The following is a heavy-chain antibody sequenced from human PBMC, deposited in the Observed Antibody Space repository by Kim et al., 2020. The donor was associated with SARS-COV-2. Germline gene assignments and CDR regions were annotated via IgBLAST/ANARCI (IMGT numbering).Heavy chain of an antibody. CDR1: GYSFTSYW. V-gene: IGHV5-51*01. J-gene: IGHJ5*02. Sequence: GESLKISCKGSGYSFTSYWIGWVRQMPGKGLEWMGIIYPGDSDTRYSPSFQGQVTISADKSISTAYLQWSSLKASDTAMYYCARRAREGGATPLWFDPWGQGTLVTVSS. D-gene: IGHD2-15*01. CDR3: ARRAREGGATPLWFDP. CDR2: IYPGDSDT.